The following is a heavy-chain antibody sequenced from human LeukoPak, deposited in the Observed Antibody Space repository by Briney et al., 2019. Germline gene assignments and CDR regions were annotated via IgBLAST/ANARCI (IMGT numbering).Heavy chain of an antibody. D-gene: IGHD3-16*01. CDR1: GGSSSGYF. J-gene: IGHJ5*02. CDR2: INHNGGT. CDR3: TRGPLWVKERLFDP. Sequence: SETLSLTCAVYGGSSSGYFWSWIRQPPGKGLEWIGDINHNGGTNYNPSLKSRVTISVDTSKNQFSLKLRSVTAADTAVYYCTRGPLWVKERLFDPWGQGTLVTVSS. V-gene: IGHV4-34*01.